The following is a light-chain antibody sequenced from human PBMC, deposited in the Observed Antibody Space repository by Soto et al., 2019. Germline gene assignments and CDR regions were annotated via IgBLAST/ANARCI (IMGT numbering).Light chain of an antibody. V-gene: IGLV2-8*01. J-gene: IGLJ3*02. CDR2: EVT. CDR3: SSYAASNDFYFV. CDR1: SSDVGGYNY. Sequence: SVLPQPPSASGSPGQSVTTSCTGTSSDVGGYNYVSWYQQYPGRAPKLMIYEVTKRPPGVPDRSSGSKSGNTASLTVSGLQAEDEADYYCSSYAASNDFYFVFGGGTKVTVL.